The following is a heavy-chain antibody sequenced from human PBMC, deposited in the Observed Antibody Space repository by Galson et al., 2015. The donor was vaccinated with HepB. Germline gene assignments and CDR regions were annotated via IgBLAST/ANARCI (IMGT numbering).Heavy chain of an antibody. Sequence: SLRLSCAASGFIFSGYTMHWVRQAPGKGLEYVSSISTNGGSTFYADSVKGRFTISRDNSKNTLYLQMSSLRAEDTAVYYCVKESLLPRCAFCDYWGQGTLVTVYS. J-gene: IGHJ4*02. D-gene: IGHD3-16*02. CDR2: ISTNGGST. V-gene: IGHV3-64D*09. CDR3: VKESLLPRCAFCDY. CDR1: GFIFSGYT.